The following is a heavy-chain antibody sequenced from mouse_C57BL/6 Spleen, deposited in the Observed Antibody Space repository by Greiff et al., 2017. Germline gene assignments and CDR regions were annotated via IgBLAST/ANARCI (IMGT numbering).Heavy chain of an antibody. CDR2: ISYDGSN. D-gene: IGHD1-1*01. J-gene: IGHJ2*01. V-gene: IGHV3-6*01. CDR3: ARDSTTVFDY. CDR1: GYSITSGYY. Sequence: DVKLQESGPGLVKPSQSLSLTCSVTGYSITSGYYWNWIRQFPGNKLEWMGYISYDGSNNYNPSLKNRISITRDTSKNQFFLKLNSVTTEDTATYYCARDSTTVFDYWGQGTTLTVSS.